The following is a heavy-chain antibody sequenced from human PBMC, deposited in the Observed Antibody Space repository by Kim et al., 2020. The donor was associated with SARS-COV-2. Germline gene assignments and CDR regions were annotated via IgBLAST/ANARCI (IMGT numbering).Heavy chain of an antibody. J-gene: IGHJ4*02. CDR3: ARDPNYYDSSGYYSLFDY. V-gene: IGHV1-69*04. D-gene: IGHD3-22*01. Sequence: QGRVTITAEKSTSTAYMELSSLRSEDTAVYYCARDPNYYDSSGYYSLFDYWGQGTLVTVSS.